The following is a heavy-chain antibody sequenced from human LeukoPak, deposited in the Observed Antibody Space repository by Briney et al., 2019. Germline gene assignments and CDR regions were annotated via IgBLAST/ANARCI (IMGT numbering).Heavy chain of an antibody. Sequence: PSETLSLTCTVSGGSISSYYWSWIRQPAGKGLEWIGRMYPNGGTNYNSSLKSRVTMSVDASKNQFSLKLSSVTAADSAVYYCARVPRYCSGGNCYSEYYFDYWGQGTLVIVSS. CDR2: MYPNGGT. J-gene: IGHJ4*02. V-gene: IGHV4-4*07. CDR1: GGSISSYY. CDR3: ARVPRYCSGGNCYSEYYFDY. D-gene: IGHD2-15*01.